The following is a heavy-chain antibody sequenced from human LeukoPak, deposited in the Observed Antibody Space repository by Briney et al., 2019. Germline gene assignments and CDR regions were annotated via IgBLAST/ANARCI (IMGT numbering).Heavy chain of an antibody. CDR2: IWYDGSNK. D-gene: IGHD3-16*01. Sequence: GGSLRLSCAASGFTFSSYGMHWVRQAPGKGLEWVAVIWYDGSNKYYADSVKGRFTIYRDNSKNTLYLQMNSLRAEDTAVYYCAREAVLEDYFDYWGQGTLVTVSS. CDR1: GFTFSSYG. V-gene: IGHV3-33*01. CDR3: AREAVLEDYFDY. J-gene: IGHJ4*02.